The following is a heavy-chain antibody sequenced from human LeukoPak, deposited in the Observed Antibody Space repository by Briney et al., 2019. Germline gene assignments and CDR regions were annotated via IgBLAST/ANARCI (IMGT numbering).Heavy chain of an antibody. D-gene: IGHD3-22*01. J-gene: IGHJ4*02. Sequence: ASVKVSCKASGYTVTGYYMHWVRQAPGQGLEWMGWINPNSGGTNYAQKFQGRVTMTRDTSISTAYMELSRLRSDDTAVYYCARDTTDYYDSSGYYPHFEYWGQGTLVTVSS. V-gene: IGHV1-2*02. CDR1: GYTVTGYY. CDR2: INPNSGGT. CDR3: ARDTTDYYDSSGYYPHFEY.